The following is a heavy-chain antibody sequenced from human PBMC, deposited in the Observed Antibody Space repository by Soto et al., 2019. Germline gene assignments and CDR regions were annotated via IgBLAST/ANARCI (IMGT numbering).Heavy chain of an antibody. D-gene: IGHD3-3*01. J-gene: IGHJ6*02. V-gene: IGHV3-30*18. CDR3: AKDRQADFWRLPPPMDV. CDR2: ISYDGSNK. CDR1: GFTFSSSG. Sequence: QPGGSLRLSCAASGFTFSSSGIHWVRQAPGKGLEWVAVISYDGSNKFYIDSVKGRFTVSRDNSKNTLYLQMSSLRAEDTAVYYCAKDRQADFWRLPPPMDVWGQGTTVTVSS.